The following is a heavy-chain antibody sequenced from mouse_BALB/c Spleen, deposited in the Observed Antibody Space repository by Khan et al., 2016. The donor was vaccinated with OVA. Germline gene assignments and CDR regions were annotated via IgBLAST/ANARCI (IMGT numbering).Heavy chain of an antibody. CDR2: ISSAATYT. V-gene: IGHV5-9-1*01. D-gene: IGHD1-3*01. CDR3: ANLNYHWFAH. J-gene: IGHJ3*01. Sequence: EVELVESGGGLVEPGGSLKLSCAASGFTFSTFVMSWVRQTPEKRLEWVATISSAATYTYYPDSVKGRFTISRDNAKNTLYLQMNSLRSEDTAMYYCANLNYHWFAHWRQGTLVTVSA. CDR1: GFTFSTFV.